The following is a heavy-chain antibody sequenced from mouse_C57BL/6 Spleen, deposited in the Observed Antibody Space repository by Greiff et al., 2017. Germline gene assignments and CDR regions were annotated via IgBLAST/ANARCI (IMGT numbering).Heavy chain of an antibody. D-gene: IGHD4-1*01. J-gene: IGHJ3*01. CDR1: GYTFTDYY. CDR3: AREAPANWDSWFAY. Sequence: VKVVESGAELVKPGASVKISCKASGYTFTDYYINWVKQRPGQGLEWIGKIGPGSGSTSYNEKFKGKATLPADKSSSTAYMQLSSLTSEDSAVYFCAREAPANWDSWFAYWGQGTLVTVSA. V-gene: IGHV1-77*01. CDR2: IGPGSGST.